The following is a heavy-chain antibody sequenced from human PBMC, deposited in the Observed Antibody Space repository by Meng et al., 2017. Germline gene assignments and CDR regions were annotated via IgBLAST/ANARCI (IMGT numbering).Heavy chain of an antibody. CDR1: GGSLRSNTC. CDR3: ARELDAVGVTAYDL. CDR2: AYHNGNA. V-gene: IGHV4-4*02. J-gene: IGHJ4*02. D-gene: IGHD2-21*02. Sequence: LVKPSGVLDLFAVVPGGSLRSNTCWSWGRQPTGKWMEWIWEAYHNGNANYNPSLKSRVTISVDKSKNQFSPKLSFVAAADTAIYYCARELDAVGVTAYDLWGQGTLVTVSS.